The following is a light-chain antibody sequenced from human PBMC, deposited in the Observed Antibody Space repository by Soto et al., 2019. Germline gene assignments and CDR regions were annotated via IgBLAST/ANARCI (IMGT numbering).Light chain of an antibody. CDR3: QQYSKWPIT. CDR1: QSVSSSY. J-gene: IGKJ5*01. CDR2: DAS. Sequence: EIVLTESPGTLSLSPGERATLSCRASQSVSSSYLAWYQQKPGQAPRLLIYDASTRATGIPDRFSVSGSGTEFSLAISSLQSEDFAVYYCQQYSKWPITFGQGTRLEI. V-gene: IGKV3D-20*02.